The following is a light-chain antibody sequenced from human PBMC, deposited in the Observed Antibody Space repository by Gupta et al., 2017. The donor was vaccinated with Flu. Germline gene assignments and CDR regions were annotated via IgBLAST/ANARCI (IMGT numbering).Light chain of an antibody. CDR1: SSDVGGDND. CDR2: EVS. J-gene: IGLJ2*01. Sequence: QSPLTPPSSVSASPGQSITISCTVTSSDVGGDNDFSWYQQHPGKAPKLMIYEVSNRPSGVSNRFAGSKSGNTASPTISGLQAEDEADYYCSSYTSSSTVVFGGGTKLTVL. CDR3: SSYTSSSTVV. V-gene: IGLV2-14*01.